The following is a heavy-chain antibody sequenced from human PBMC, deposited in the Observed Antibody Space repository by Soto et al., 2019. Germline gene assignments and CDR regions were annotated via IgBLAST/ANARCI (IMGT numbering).Heavy chain of an antibody. Sequence: QITLKESGPPLVKPTQTLTLTCTFSGFSLSTSGVGVGWIRQPPGKALEWLALIYWDDDKRYSPSLKSRLTITKDTSKNQVVLTMTNMDPVDTATYYCAHSLSYDFWSGYQGYFDLWGRGTLVTVSS. CDR3: AHSLSYDFWSGYQGYFDL. V-gene: IGHV2-5*02. D-gene: IGHD3-3*01. CDR2: IYWDDDK. CDR1: GFSLSTSGVG. J-gene: IGHJ2*01.